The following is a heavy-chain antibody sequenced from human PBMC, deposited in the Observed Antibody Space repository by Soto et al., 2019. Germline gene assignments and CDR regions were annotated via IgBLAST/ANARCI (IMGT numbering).Heavy chain of an antibody. CDR3: ARGRRPEYSSSSGLFDP. J-gene: IGHJ5*02. Sequence: LSLTCTVSGGSISSGGYYWSWIRQHPGKGLEWIGYIYYSGSTYYNPSLKSRVTISVDTSKNQFSLKLSSVTAADTAVYYCARGRRPEYSSSSGLFDPWGQGTLVTVSS. CDR1: GGSISSGGYY. D-gene: IGHD6-6*01. CDR2: IYYSGST. V-gene: IGHV4-31*03.